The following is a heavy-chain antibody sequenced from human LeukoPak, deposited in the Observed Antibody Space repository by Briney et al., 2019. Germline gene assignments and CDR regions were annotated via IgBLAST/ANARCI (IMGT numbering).Heavy chain of an antibody. CDR1: GYTFISYG. CDR3: ARRLPRFGETNDGFDI. D-gene: IGHD3-10*01. CDR2: ISAYNGRT. J-gene: IGHJ3*02. V-gene: IGHV1-18*01. Sequence: ASVKVSCKASGYTFISYGISWVRQAPGQGLEWMGWISAYNGRTNYAQKFQGSVTMTTDTSTSTAYMELRSLRSDDTAVYYCARRLPRFGETNDGFDIWGQGTMVTVSS.